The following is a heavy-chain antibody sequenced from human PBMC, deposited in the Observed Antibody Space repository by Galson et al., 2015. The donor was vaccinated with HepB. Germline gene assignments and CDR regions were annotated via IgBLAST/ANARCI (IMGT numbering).Heavy chain of an antibody. J-gene: IGHJ4*02. CDR3: ARALGYCSSTSCYPFDY. Sequence: SVKVSCKASGYTLTSYGISWVRQAPGQGLEWMGWISAYNGNTNYAQKLQGRVTMTTDTSTSTAYMELRSLRSDDTAVYYCARALGYCSSTSCYPFDYWGQGTLVTVSS. D-gene: IGHD2-2*01. V-gene: IGHV1-18*01. CDR1: GYTLTSYG. CDR2: ISAYNGNT.